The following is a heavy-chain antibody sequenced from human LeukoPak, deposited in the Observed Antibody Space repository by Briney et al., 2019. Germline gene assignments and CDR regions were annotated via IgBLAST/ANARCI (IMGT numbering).Heavy chain of an antibody. CDR2: IRYDGSNK. CDR3: ASGAGALDTAMVRYYYYYYGMDV. J-gene: IGHJ6*02. V-gene: IGHV3-30*02. CDR1: GFTFSSYG. D-gene: IGHD5-18*01. Sequence: GGSLRLSCAASGFTFSSYGMHWVRQAPGKGLEWVAFIRYDGSNKYYADSVKGRFTISRDNSKNTLYLQMNSLRAEDTAVYYCASGAGALDTAMVRYYYYYYGMDVWGQGTTVTVSS.